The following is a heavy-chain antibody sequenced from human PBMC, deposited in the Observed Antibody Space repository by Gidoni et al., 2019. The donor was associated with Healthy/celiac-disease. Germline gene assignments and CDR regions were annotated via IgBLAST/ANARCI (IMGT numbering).Heavy chain of an antibody. CDR1: GGSISSYY. Sequence: QVQLQESGPGLVKPSATLSITCTVSGGSISSYYWSWIRQPPGKGLEWIGYIYYSGSTNYNPSLKSRVTISVDTSKNQFSLKLSSVTAADTAVYYCARGRLEWLLYFDYWGQGTLVTVSS. CDR2: IYYSGST. J-gene: IGHJ4*02. V-gene: IGHV4-59*01. CDR3: ARGRLEWLLYFDY. D-gene: IGHD3-3*01.